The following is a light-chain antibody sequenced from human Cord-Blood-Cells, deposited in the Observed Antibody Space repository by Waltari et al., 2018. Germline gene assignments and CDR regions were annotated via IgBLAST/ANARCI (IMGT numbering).Light chain of an antibody. CDR3: CSYAGSSTFRV. V-gene: IGLV2-23*03. CDR1: SSDVGSSNL. J-gene: IGLJ2*01. Sequence: QSALTQPASVSGSPGQSITISCTGTSSDVGSSNLVSWYQQHPGKAPQLVIYEGSKRPSGVSNRFSGSKCGNTASLTSSGLQAADEADYYCCSYAGSSTFRVFGGGTKLTVL. CDR2: EGS.